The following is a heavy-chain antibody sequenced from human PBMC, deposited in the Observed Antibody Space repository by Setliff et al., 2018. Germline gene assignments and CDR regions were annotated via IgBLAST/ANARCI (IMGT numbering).Heavy chain of an antibody. V-gene: IGHV3-33*08. CDR3: ARSPANGGHDAFDI. Sequence: GGSLRLSCAASGFTFSTYRMHWVRQAPGKGLEWVAVIWDDGGNKYHADSVKGRFTISRDNSKNTLYLQMNSLRPEDKAVYYCARSPANGGHDAFDIWGQGTMVTVSS. J-gene: IGHJ3*02. CDR2: IWDDGGNK. D-gene: IGHD6-25*01. CDR1: GFTFSTYR.